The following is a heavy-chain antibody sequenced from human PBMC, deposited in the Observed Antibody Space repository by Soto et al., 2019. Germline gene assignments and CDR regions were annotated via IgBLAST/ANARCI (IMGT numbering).Heavy chain of an antibody. CDR3: ARHDGSGYYYGMDV. J-gene: IGHJ6*02. V-gene: IGHV5-10-1*01. CDR1: GYSFTSYW. D-gene: IGHD3-22*01. CDR2: IDPSDSYT. Sequence: ESLKISCRGSGYSFTSYWISYVRQVPGKGLEWMGRIDPSDSYTNYSPSFQGHVTISADKSISTAYLQWSSLKASDTAMYYCARHDGSGYYYGMDVWRQGTTVTVSS.